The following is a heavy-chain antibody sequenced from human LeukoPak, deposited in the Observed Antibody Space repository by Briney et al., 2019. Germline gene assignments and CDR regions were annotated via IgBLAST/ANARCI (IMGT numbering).Heavy chain of an antibody. CDR1: GDSVSSNSAA. Sequence: SQTLSLTCAISGDSVSSNSAAWNWIRQSPSRGLEWLGRTYYRSTWYNDYAISVRSRITINPDTSKNQFSQQLNSVTPEDTAAYYCARGPQLVGYYYIDVWDKGTTVTVSS. CDR3: ARGPQLVGYYYIDV. V-gene: IGHV6-1*01. CDR2: TYYRSTWYN. D-gene: IGHD6-13*01. J-gene: IGHJ6*03.